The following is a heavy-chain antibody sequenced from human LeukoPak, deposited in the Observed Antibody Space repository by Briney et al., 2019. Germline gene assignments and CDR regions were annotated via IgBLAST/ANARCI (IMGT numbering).Heavy chain of an antibody. CDR1: GGSISSYY. V-gene: IGHV4-59*08. D-gene: IGHD3-9*01. J-gene: IGHJ2*01. CDR2: IYYSGST. Sequence: SETLSLTCTVSGGSISSYYWSWIRQPPGKGLEWIGYIYYSGSTNYNPSLKSRVTISVDTSKNQFSLKLSSVTAADTAVYYCARHVRYFDWLNWYFDLWGRGTLVTVSS. CDR3: ARHVRYFDWLNWYFDL.